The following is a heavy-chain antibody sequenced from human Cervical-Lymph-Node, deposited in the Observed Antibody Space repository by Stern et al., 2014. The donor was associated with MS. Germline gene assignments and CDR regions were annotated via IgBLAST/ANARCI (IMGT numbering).Heavy chain of an antibody. CDR3: AKDRAGGTTIDY. Sequence: QLVESGGGLVQPGRSLRLSCAASGFTFDDYAMHWVRQAPGKGLEWVSSISWNSYNVGYADSVKGRFTISRDNAKNSLYLQMNNLRPEDTALYYCAKDRAGGTTIDYWGQGTLVTISS. D-gene: IGHD1-1*01. V-gene: IGHV3-9*01. CDR2: ISWNSYNV. CDR1: GFTFDDYA. J-gene: IGHJ4*02.